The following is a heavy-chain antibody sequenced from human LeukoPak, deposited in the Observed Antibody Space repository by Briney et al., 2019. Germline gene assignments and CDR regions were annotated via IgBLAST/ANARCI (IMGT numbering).Heavy chain of an antibody. V-gene: IGHV3-30*04. CDR2: TSYDGSNK. Sequence: GRSLRLSCAASGFTFGSYAMHWVRQAPGKGLEWVAVTSYDGSNKYYADSVKGRFTISRDNSKNTLYLQMNSLRAEDTAVYYCARDLFHTAMANYWGQGTLVTVSS. J-gene: IGHJ4*02. D-gene: IGHD5-18*01. CDR1: GFTFGSYA. CDR3: ARDLFHTAMANY.